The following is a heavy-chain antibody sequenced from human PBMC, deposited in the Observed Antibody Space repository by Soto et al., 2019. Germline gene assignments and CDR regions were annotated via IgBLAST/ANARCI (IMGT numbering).Heavy chain of an antibody. CDR1: GFTFSSYA. CDR3: AKDRLDDTIFGVGDY. CDR2: ISGSGGST. V-gene: IGHV3-23*01. J-gene: IGHJ4*02. Sequence: GGSLRLSCAASGFTFSSYAMSWVRQAPGKGLEWVSAISGSGGSTYYADSVKGRFTISRDNSKNTLYLQMNSLRAEDTAVYYCAKDRLDDTIFGVGDYWGQGTLVTVSS. D-gene: IGHD3-3*01.